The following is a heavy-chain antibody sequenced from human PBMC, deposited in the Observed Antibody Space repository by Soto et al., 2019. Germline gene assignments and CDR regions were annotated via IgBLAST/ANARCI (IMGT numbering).Heavy chain of an antibody. V-gene: IGHV1-24*01. Sequence: ASVKVSCKASGYTFTGYYMHWVRQAPGKGLEWMGGFDPEDGETIYAQKFQGRVTMTEDTSTDTAYMELSSLRSEDTAVYYCATDLRAIQDCSSTSCYYYWGQGTLVTVS. D-gene: IGHD2-2*01. CDR3: ATDLRAIQDCSSTSCYYY. J-gene: IGHJ4*02. CDR2: FDPEDGET. CDR1: GYTFTGYY.